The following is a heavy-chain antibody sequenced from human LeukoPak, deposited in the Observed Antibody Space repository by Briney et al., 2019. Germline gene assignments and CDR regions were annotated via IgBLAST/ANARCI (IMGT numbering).Heavy chain of an antibody. CDR3: ARNMICGSTTSCYRAGLDY. CDR2: ISSRSSTI. CDR1: GFTFSSYS. V-gene: IGHV3-48*01. Sequence: PGGSLRLSCAVSGFTFSSYSMNWVRQAPGKGLEWVSYISSRSSTIYYADSVKGRFTISRDNANNSLYLQMNSLRAEDRAVYYCARNMICGSTTSCYRAGLDYWGQGTLVSVSS. J-gene: IGHJ4*02. D-gene: IGHD2-2*01.